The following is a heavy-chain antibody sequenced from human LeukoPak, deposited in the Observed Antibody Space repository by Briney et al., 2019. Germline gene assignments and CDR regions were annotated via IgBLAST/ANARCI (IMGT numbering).Heavy chain of an antibody. Sequence: SETLSLTCAVYGGSFSGYYWSWIRQPPGKGLEWIGEINHSGSTNYNPSLKSRVTISVDTSKNQFSLKLSSVTAADTAVYYCARSSGVRYGMDVWGQGTTVTVSS. D-gene: IGHD3-10*01. CDR3: ARSSGVRYGMDV. CDR1: GGSFSGYY. J-gene: IGHJ6*02. V-gene: IGHV4-34*01. CDR2: INHSGST.